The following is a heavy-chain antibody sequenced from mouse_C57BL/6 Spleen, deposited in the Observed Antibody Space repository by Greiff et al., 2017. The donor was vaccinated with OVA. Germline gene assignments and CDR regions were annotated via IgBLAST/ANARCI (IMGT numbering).Heavy chain of an antibody. D-gene: IGHD1-1*01. CDR3: ALYYYGSSYVRFDY. J-gene: IGHJ2*01. V-gene: IGHV1-59*01. Sequence: VQLQQPGAELVRPGTSVKLSCKASGYTFTSYWMHWVKQRPGQGLEWIGVIDPSDSYTNYNRKFKGKATLTVDTSSSTAYMQLSSLTSEDSAVYYCALYYYGSSYVRFDYWGQGTTLTVSS. CDR2: IDPSDSYT. CDR1: GYTFTSYW.